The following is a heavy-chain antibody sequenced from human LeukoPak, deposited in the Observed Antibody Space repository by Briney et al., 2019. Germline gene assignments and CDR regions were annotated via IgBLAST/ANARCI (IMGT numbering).Heavy chain of an antibody. V-gene: IGHV3-13*01. D-gene: IGHD5-24*01. Sequence: PGGSLRLSCAASGFTFSSYDMHWVRQATGKGLEWISAIGTAGDTYYPGSVKGRFTISRENAKNSLYLQMNSLRAGDTAVYYCARDFRDGYGIGYYGMDVWGQGTTVTVSS. CDR2: IGTAGDT. J-gene: IGHJ6*02. CDR1: GFTFSSYD. CDR3: ARDFRDGYGIGYYGMDV.